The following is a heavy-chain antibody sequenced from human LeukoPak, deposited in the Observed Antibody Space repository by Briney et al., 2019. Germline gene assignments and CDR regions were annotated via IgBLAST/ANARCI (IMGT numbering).Heavy chain of an antibody. V-gene: IGHV1-2*02. CDR1: GYTFTGYY. Sequence: GASVKVSCKASGYTFTGYYMHWVRQAPGQGLEWMGWINPNSGGTNYAQKFQGRVTMTRDTSISTAYMELSRLRSDDTAVYYCARGSYCSSTSCYWMDYWGQGTLVTVSS. J-gene: IGHJ4*02. CDR2: INPNSGGT. D-gene: IGHD2-2*01. CDR3: ARGSYCSSTSCYWMDY.